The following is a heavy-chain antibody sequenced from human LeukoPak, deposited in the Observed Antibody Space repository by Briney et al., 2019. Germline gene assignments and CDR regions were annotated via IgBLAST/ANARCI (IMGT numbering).Heavy chain of an antibody. V-gene: IGHV1-69*04. D-gene: IGHD6-13*01. J-gene: IGHJ5*02. CDR1: GGTFSSYA. CDR2: IIPILGIA. Sequence: SVKVSCKASGGTFSSYAISWVRQAPGQGLEWMGRIIPILGIANYAQKFQGRVTITADKSTSTAYMELSSRRSEDTAVYYCATLGIAADGPRNWFDPWGQGTLVTVSS. CDR3: ATLGIAADGPRNWFDP.